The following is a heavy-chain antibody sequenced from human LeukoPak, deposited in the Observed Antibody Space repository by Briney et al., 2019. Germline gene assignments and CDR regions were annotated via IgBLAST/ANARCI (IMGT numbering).Heavy chain of an antibody. CDR3: AKDSNDDRGYCYY. V-gene: IGHV4-59*01. J-gene: IGHJ4*02. D-gene: IGHD3-22*01. CDR2: IYYSGST. CDR1: GGSISGYY. Sequence: KTSGTLSLTCTVSGGSISGYYWTWIRQPPGKGLEWIGYIYYSGSTNYHLSLKSRVTLSVDTSKKQFSLKLSSVTAADTAVYYCAKDSNDDRGYCYYWGQGTLVTVFS.